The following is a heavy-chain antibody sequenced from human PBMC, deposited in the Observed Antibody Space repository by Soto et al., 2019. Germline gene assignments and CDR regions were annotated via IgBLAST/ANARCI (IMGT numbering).Heavy chain of an antibody. CDR2: FESGGSI. Sequence: LRLSCAASGFSVRTNYMSWVRQAPGKGLDWVSVFESGGSIYYADSVKGRFIISRDYAKNTVYLQMNNLRAEDTAVYYCARAGVTPHFFDYWGQGTLVTVSS. D-gene: IGHD3-3*02. J-gene: IGHJ4*02. V-gene: IGHV3-53*01. CDR3: ARAGVTPHFFDY. CDR1: GFSVRTNY.